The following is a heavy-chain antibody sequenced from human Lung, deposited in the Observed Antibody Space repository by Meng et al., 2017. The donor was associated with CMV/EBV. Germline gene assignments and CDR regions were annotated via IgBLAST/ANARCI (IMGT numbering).Heavy chain of an antibody. Sequence: GESLKISCATSGFTLSGHAMNWVRQAPGKGLEWGSVIYWDGVETYYADSVRGRFTTFRDNSKNMVFLQMNSLRAEDTAVYYFAKDDNGYTGEGGYWGQGTLVTVSS. J-gene: IGHJ4*02. CDR1: GFTLSGHA. V-gene: IGHV3-23*03. D-gene: IGHD5-24*01. CDR3: AKDDNGYTGEGGY. CDR2: IYWDGVET.